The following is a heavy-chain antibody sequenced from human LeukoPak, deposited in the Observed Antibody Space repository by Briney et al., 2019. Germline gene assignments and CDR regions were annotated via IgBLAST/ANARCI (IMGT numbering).Heavy chain of an antibody. CDR3: ARENSSSWGFDY. Sequence: SPTLSLTCAIPGDSVSSNSAAWNWLRQSPSRGLEWLGRTYYRSKWYNDYAVSVKSRITINPDTSKNQFSLQLNSVTPEDTAVYYCARENSSSWGFDYWGQGTLVTVSS. V-gene: IGHV6-1*01. D-gene: IGHD6-13*01. CDR2: TYYRSKWYN. J-gene: IGHJ4*02. CDR1: GDSVSSNSAA.